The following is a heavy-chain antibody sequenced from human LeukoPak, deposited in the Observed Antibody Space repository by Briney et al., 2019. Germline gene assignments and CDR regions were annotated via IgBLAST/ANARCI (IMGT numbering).Heavy chain of an antibody. CDR3: ARGPPIRGYRYGYDTGYYYSYSMDV. V-gene: IGHV1-8*01. CDR1: GYTFTSYD. CDR2: MNPISGNT. Sequence: ASVKVSCKTSGYTFTSYDINWVRQATGQGLEWMGWMNPISGNTGHAQKFQGRVTMTRDTSISTAYMELSSLRSEDTAVYYCARGPPIRGYRYGYDTGYYYSYSMDVWGKGTTVTISS. D-gene: IGHD5-18*01. J-gene: IGHJ6*03.